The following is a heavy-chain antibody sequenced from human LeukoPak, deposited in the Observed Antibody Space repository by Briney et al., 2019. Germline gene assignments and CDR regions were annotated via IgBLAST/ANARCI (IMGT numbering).Heavy chain of an antibody. J-gene: IGHJ4*02. Sequence: SETLSLTCTVSGGSISSYYWSWIRQPPGKGLEWIGEIYHSGSTNYNPSLKSRVTISVDKSKNQFSLKLSSVTAADTAVYYCARGPYCSSTSCYTTGAFDYWGQGTLVTVSS. CDR2: IYHSGST. V-gene: IGHV4-59*12. CDR3: ARGPYCSSTSCYTTGAFDY. D-gene: IGHD2-2*02. CDR1: GGSISSYY.